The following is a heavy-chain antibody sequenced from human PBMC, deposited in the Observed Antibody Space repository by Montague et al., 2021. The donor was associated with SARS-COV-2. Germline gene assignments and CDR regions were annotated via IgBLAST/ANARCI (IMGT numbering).Heavy chain of an antibody. D-gene: IGHD6-6*01. Sequence: SETLSLTCTVSGASVAGCNFYWIWIRQPPGKGLEWIGYIYYTGHTNYNPSLESRVTMPVDPSKNQFSLTLTSVTAADTAVYYCARSRANVPSRPGFDYWGQGALVTVSS. CDR1: GASVAGCNFY. J-gene: IGHJ4*02. CDR2: IYYTGHT. CDR3: ARSRANVPSRPGFDY. V-gene: IGHV4-61*01.